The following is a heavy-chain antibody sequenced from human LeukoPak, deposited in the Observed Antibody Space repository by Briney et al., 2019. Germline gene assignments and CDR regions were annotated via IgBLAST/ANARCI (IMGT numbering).Heavy chain of an antibody. CDR1: GFTFSSYW. CDR2: INSDGSST. J-gene: IGHJ4*02. D-gene: IGHD3-22*01. Sequence: PGGSLRLSCAASGFTFSSYWMHWVRQAPGKGLVWVSRINSDGSSTSYADSVKGRFTISRDNAKNTLYLQMNSLRAEDTAVYYCARAGDYYSTGDYWGQGTLVTVSS. CDR3: ARAGDYYSTGDY. V-gene: IGHV3-74*01.